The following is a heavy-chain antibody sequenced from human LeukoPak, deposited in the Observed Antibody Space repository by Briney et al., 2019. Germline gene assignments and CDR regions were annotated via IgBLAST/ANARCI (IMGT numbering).Heavy chain of an antibody. CDR3: AKDHYSNYATPYYMDV. D-gene: IGHD4-11*01. J-gene: IGHJ6*03. CDR1: GFNFSSYA. Sequence: GGSLRLSCAASGFNFSSYAMSWVRQAPGKGLEWVSAISGSGGSTYYADSVKGRFTISRDNSKNTLYLQMNSLRAEDTAVYYCAKDHYSNYATPYYMDVWGKGTTVTVSS. V-gene: IGHV3-23*01. CDR2: ISGSGGST.